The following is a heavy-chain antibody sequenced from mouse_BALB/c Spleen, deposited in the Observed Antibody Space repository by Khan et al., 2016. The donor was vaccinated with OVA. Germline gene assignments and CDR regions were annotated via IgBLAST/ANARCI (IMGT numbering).Heavy chain of an antibody. V-gene: IGHV1-4*01. CDR2: INPSNGYP. Sequence: QVQLQQSGAELARPGASVKMSCKASGYTFTSYTINWVKQRPGQGLEWIGYINPSNGYPNYTQKFRDKATLTADKSSSTAYMQLSSLTSEDFAGDYFARFGPYRANCRALFAHWGQGTLVTVSA. J-gene: IGHJ3*01. D-gene: IGHD4-1*01. CDR3: ARFGPYRANCRALFAH. CDR1: GYTFTSYT.